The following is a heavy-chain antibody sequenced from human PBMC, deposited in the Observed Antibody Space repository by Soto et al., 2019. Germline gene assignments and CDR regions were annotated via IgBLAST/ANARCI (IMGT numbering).Heavy chain of an antibody. V-gene: IGHV3-48*01. CDR2: ISSSRSTI. CDR3: AKDLVEGSYGYGIYDY. J-gene: IGHJ4*02. CDR1: GFTFSSYS. Sequence: PGGSLRLSCAASGFTFSSYSMNWVRQAPGKGLEWVSYISSSRSTIYYADSVKGRFTISRDNAKNTLYLQMNSLRAEDTAVYYCAKDLVEGSYGYGIYDYWGQGTLVTVSS. D-gene: IGHD5-18*01.